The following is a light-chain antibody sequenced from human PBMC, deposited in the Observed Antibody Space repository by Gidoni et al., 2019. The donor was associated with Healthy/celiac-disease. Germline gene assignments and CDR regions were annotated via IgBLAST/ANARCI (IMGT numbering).Light chain of an antibody. CDR1: QSVSSY. J-gene: IGKJ2*01. V-gene: IGKV3-11*01. Sequence: EIVLTQSPATLSLSPGERATLSCRASQSVSSYLAWYQQKPGQAPRLLIYDASNRATCIPGRVSGSGAGTDLTLTLSSLGPEDFGVYFCQLRTMDPFGQGTKLEIK. CDR2: DAS. CDR3: QLRTMDP.